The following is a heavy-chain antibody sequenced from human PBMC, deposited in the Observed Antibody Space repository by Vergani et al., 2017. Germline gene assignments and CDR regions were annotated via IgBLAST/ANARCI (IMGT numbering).Heavy chain of an antibody. D-gene: IGHD2-2*02. CDR3: ARYCSSISCYTRGFDY. Sequence: QVQLQESGPGLVKPSQTLSLTCTVSGGSISSGSYYWSWIRQPAGKGLEWIGRIYTSGSTNYNPSLKSRVTLSLDTSKNQFSLKLSSVTAADTAVYYCARYCSSISCYTRGFDYWGQGTLVTVSS. J-gene: IGHJ4*02. CDR1: GGSISSGSYY. V-gene: IGHV4-61*02. CDR2: IYTSGST.